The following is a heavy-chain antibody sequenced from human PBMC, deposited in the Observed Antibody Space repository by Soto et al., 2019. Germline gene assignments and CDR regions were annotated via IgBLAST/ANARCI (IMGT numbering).Heavy chain of an antibody. CDR1: GFTFSSYG. Sequence: GGSLRLSCPASGFTFSSYGMHWVRQAPGKGLEWVAVISYDGSNKYYADSVKGRFTISRDNSKNTLYLQMNSLRAEDTAVYYCAKDVTRTMIVIDYWGQGTLVTVSS. CDR3: AKDVTRTMIVIDY. D-gene: IGHD3-22*01. V-gene: IGHV3-30*18. CDR2: ISYDGSNK. J-gene: IGHJ4*02.